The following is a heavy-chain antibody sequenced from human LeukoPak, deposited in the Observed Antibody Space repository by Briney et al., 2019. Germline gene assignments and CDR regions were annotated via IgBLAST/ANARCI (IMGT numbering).Heavy chain of an antibody. D-gene: IGHD6-6*01. CDR1: GGTYA. CDR2: IIPIYGTT. Sequence: SVKVSCKAPGGTYAISWVRQAPGQGLEWMGGIIPIYGTTNYAQKFQGRVTITADESTSTAYMELSSLRSDDTAVYFCARDLKLYSSSSNYFDYWGQGTLVTVSS. V-gene: IGHV1-69*01. CDR3: ARDLKLYSSSSNYFDY. J-gene: IGHJ4*02.